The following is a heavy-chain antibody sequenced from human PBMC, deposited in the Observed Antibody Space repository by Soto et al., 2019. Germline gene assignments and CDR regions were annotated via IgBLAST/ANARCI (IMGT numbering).Heavy chain of an antibody. CDR3: ARDGSYYDSSGYYEGGYFDY. J-gene: IGHJ4*02. V-gene: IGHV3-53*01. Sequence: HPGGSLRLSCAASGFTVSSNYMSWVRQAPGKGLEWVSVIYSGGSTYYADPVKGRFTISRDNSKNTLYLQMNSLRAEDTAVYYCARDGSYYDSSGYYEGGYFDYWGQGTLVTVSS. CDR2: IYSGGST. D-gene: IGHD3-22*01. CDR1: GFTVSSNY.